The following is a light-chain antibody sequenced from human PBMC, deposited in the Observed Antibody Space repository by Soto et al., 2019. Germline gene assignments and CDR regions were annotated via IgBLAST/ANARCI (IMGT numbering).Light chain of an antibody. CDR3: MQATHWPWT. J-gene: IGKJ1*01. CDR2: KVS. CDR1: QSLVSSNGNTF. V-gene: IGKV2-30*01. Sequence: DVVMTQSPLSLPVTLGQPASISCRSSQSLVSSNGNTFLIWFQQRPGQSPRRLIYKVSNRDSAVQDRFNGSGPGTDFTLEISRVEAVDVGVYYCMQATHWPWTFGQGTKVEIK.